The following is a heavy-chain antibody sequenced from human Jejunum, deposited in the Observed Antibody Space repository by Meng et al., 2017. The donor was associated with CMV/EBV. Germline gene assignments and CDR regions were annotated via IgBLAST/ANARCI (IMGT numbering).Heavy chain of an antibody. CDR3: ARGGDGVQHFLEWLLFDY. Sequence: TFRDYEFSWVRQAPGQGLEWMGGIMPFFGTVNYARKFQGRVTITTEESTSTVYMELSSLRSEDTAVYYCARGGDGVQHFLEWLLFDYWGQGTLVTVSS. J-gene: IGHJ4*02. CDR2: IMPFFGTV. CDR1: TFRDYE. D-gene: IGHD3-3*01. V-gene: IGHV1-69*05.